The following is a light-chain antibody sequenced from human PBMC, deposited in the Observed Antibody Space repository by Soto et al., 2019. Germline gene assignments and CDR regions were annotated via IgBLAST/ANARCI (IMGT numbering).Light chain of an antibody. CDR3: SSYTSRITLYV. V-gene: IGLV2-14*01. J-gene: IGLJ1*01. CDR2: EVT. Sequence: QSALTQPASVSGSPGQSITVTCTGTSSDIGGYNYVSWYQQHPGKAPKLMVYEVTNRPSGVSDRFSGSKSGNTASLTISGLQADDEGYYYCSSYTSRITLYVFGTGTQLTVL. CDR1: SSDIGGYNY.